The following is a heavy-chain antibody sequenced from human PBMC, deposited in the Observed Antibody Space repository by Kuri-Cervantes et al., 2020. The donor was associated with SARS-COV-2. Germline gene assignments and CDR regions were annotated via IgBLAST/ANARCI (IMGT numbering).Heavy chain of an antibody. CDR1: GYTFVIYG. V-gene: IGHV1-18*01. CDR3: ARDSCSSTSCYPNYHYGMDV. J-gene: IGHJ6*02. CDR2: ISAYNGNT. D-gene: IGHD2-2*01. Sequence: ASVKVSCKASGYTFVIYGITWVRQAPGQGLEWMGWISAYNGNTNYAQKLQGRVTMTTDTSTSTAYMELRSLRPDDTAVYYCARDSCSSTSCYPNYHYGMDVWGQGTTVTVSS.